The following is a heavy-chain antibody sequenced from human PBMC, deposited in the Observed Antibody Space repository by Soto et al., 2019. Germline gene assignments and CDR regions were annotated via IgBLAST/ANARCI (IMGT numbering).Heavy chain of an antibody. V-gene: IGHV3-33*01. CDR1: GFMFSNHG. J-gene: IGHJ4*02. CDR2: IWSDGNNR. D-gene: IGHD1-1*01. Sequence: QVQLVESGGGVVQPGRSLRLSCAASGFMFSNHGMHWVRQAPGKGLEWVAVIWSDGNNRYYADSVKGRFTISRANSKNTVYLQMNSLRAADTAVYYCVRGDNWNDEASDYWGQGTLVTVSS. CDR3: VRGDNWNDEASDY.